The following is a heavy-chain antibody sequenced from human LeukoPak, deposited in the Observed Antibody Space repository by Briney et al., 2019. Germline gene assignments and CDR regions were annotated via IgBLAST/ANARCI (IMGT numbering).Heavy chain of an antibody. V-gene: IGHV1-2*02. CDR1: GFTFTGYY. D-gene: IGHD3-10*01. Sequence: ASVKVSCKASGFTFTGYYMHWVRQAPGQGLEWMGWINPNSGGTNYAQKFQGRVTMTRDTSISTAYMELSRLRSDDTAVYYCARGGYYGSGSFYYYYMDVWGKGTTVTISS. J-gene: IGHJ6*03. CDR2: INPNSGGT. CDR3: ARGGYYGSGSFYYYYMDV.